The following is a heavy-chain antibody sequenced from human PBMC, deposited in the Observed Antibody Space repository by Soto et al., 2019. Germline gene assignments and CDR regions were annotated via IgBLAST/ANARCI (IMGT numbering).Heavy chain of an antibody. D-gene: IGHD6-19*01. V-gene: IGHV4-39*01. CDR2: IHYRGTT. J-gene: IGHJ4*02. CDR1: GESISSGSYY. CDR3: ARRLSDTQRAVAWGSPFDY. Sequence: QLQLQESGPGLVKPSETLSLICSVSGESISSGSYYWGWIRQSPVKGLEWIGSIHYRGTTYYNPSLGSRVTISVDTSKNQFALKLPFVTAADTSVYYCARRLSDTQRAVAWGSPFDYWGPGVLVTVSS.